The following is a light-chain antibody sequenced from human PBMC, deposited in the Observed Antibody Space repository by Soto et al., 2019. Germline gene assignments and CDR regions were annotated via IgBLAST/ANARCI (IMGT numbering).Light chain of an antibody. CDR3: QQYDNLLFT. CDR2: DAS. J-gene: IGKJ3*01. V-gene: IGKV1-33*01. CDR1: HDISNY. Sequence: DIQMTQSPSSLSASVGDRVTITCRASHDISNYLNWYQQKPGQAPKLLIYDASNLETGVPSRFSGSGSGTDFTFTISSLQPEDFATYYCQQYDNLLFTFGPGTKVDIK.